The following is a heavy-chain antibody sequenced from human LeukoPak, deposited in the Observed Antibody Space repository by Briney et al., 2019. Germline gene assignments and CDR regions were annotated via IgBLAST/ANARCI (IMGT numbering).Heavy chain of an antibody. CDR3: ARGDYETHGYQTR. J-gene: IGHJ4*02. V-gene: IGHV7-4-1*02. D-gene: IGHD3-22*01. Sequence: EAPVKVSCKASGYIFTSYVLHWVRQAPGQGLEWMGWINTNTGNPTYAQGFTGRFVFSLDTSVSTAYLQISSLKADDTAMYYCARGDYETHGYQTRWGQGTLVTVSS. CDR2: INTNTGNP. CDR1: GYIFTSYV.